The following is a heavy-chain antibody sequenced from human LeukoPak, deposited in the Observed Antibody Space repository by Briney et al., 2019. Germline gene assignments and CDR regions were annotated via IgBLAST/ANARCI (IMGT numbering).Heavy chain of an antibody. D-gene: IGHD5-24*01. V-gene: IGHV1-2*02. CDR1: GYTFTSYA. CDR2: ITPSGGT. Sequence: GPSVTVSCKASGYTFTSYAMHWVRQAPGQGLEWMGWITPSGGTNYPQKFQGRVAITRDTSISTAYMDLSRLTSDDTAVYYCARDRYGDGFAHFDYWGQGALVTVSS. J-gene: IGHJ4*02. CDR3: ARDRYGDGFAHFDY.